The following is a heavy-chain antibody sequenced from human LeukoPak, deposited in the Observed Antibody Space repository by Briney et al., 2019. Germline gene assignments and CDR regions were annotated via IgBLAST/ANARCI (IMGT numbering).Heavy chain of an antibody. D-gene: IGHD5-24*01. CDR1: EFTVSSNY. CDR3: AKSGYNRFDY. J-gene: IGHJ4*02. Sequence: GGSLRLSCAASEFTVSSNYMSWVRQAPGKGLEWVSSISGSGSGGSTYYADSVKGRFTISRDNSKNTLYLQMNSLIAEDTAVYYCAKSGYNRFDYWGQGTRVTVSS. V-gene: IGHV3-23*01. CDR2: ISGSGSGGST.